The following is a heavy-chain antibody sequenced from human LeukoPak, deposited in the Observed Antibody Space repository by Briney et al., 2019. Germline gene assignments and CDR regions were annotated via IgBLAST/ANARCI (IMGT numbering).Heavy chain of an antibody. CDR2: ITLDGSDS. CDR3: TTENWYVFEN. J-gene: IGHJ4*02. D-gene: IGHD1-1*01. CDR1: GFPFSSYW. Sequence: GGSLRLSCAASGFPFSSYWMACVRQAPGNGLGWVATITLDGSDSYYVDSVKGRFTVSRDNAKNSLYLQMNSLRVEDTAVFYCTTENWYVFENWGQGSLVTVSS. V-gene: IGHV3-7*04.